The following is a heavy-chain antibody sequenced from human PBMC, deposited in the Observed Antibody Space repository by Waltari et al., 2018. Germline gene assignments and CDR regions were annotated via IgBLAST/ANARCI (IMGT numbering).Heavy chain of an antibody. CDR1: GYTFTGYY. D-gene: IGHD3-9*01. Sequence: QVQLVQSGAEVKKPGASVKVSCKASGYTFTGYYMHWVRQAPGQGLEWMGRINPNRGGTNYAQKFQGRVTMTRDTSISTAYMELSRLRSDDTAVDYCARVLSGPPDYWGQGTLVTVSS. CDR2: INPNRGGT. CDR3: ARVLSGPPDY. J-gene: IGHJ4*02. V-gene: IGHV1-2*06.